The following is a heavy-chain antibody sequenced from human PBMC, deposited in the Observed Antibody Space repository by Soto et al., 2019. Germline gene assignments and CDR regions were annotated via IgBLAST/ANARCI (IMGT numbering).Heavy chain of an antibody. Sequence: EVLLVESGGGLVQPGGSLRLSCAASGFSFSSYWMHRVRPAPGKGLVWVSRIYADVRSTPYGVSVKGRFSISMDNAKNMVYLQMSSLRAEDTAVYYCARGSIAVAPFDSWGQGTLVTVSS. CDR2: IYADVRST. J-gene: IGHJ4*02. D-gene: IGHD6-19*01. V-gene: IGHV3-74*01. CDR3: ARGSIAVAPFDS. CDR1: GFSFSSYW.